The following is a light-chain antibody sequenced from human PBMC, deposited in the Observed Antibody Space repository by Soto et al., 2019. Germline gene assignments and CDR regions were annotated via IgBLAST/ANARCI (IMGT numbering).Light chain of an antibody. V-gene: IGLV1-51*01. CDR2: DDN. Sequence: QSVLTQPPSVSAAPGQKVPISCSGSSSNIGGNSVSWYQQLPGTAPKLLIYDDNKRPSGIPDRFSGSKSGTSATLGITGFQTGVEADYYCGSWDSSLSAYVFGTGTKGTVL. CDR1: SSNIGGNS. J-gene: IGLJ1*01. CDR3: GSWDSSLSAYV.